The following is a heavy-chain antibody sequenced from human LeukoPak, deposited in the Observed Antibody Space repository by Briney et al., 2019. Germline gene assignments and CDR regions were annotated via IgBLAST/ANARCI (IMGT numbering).Heavy chain of an antibody. CDR1: GYSISSGYY. J-gene: IGHJ3*02. D-gene: IGHD4-23*01. CDR2: IYYSGST. V-gene: IGHV4-61*01. Sequence: SETLSLTCTVSGYSISSGYYWSWIRQPPGKGLEWIGYIYYSGSTNYNPSLKSRVTISVDTSKNQFSLKLSSVTAADTAVYYCARDRGYYGGAAFDIWGQGTMVTVSS. CDR3: ARDRGYYGGAAFDI.